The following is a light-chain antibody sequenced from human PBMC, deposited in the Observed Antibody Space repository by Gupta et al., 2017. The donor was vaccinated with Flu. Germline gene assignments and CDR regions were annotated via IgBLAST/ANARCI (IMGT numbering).Light chain of an antibody. CDR2: DDN. J-gene: IGLJ3*02. CDR1: NIGSKS. Sequence: SYVLTQPPSVSVAPGQTARITCGGNNIGSKSVHWYQQKPGQAPVLVIYDDNDRPSGIPERFSGSNSGNTATLTISKVEAGDEADYFCQVWHISSDHLRVFGGGTKLTVL. V-gene: IGLV3-21*02. CDR3: QVWHISSDHLRV.